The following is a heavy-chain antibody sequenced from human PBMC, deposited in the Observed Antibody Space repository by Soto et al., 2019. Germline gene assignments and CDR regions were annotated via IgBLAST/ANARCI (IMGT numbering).Heavy chain of an antibody. Sequence: QVQLVQSGVEVKKPGASVKVSCKAMGYIFTNYGLSWVRQAPGEGPEWLGWISAYNGHTKYAPKVQDRVTLTTDTSATTAYLELRSLRSDDSAVYYCVRGYGGYFDHWGQGTLVLVSS. CDR3: VRGYGGYFDH. CDR2: ISAYNGHT. V-gene: IGHV1-18*01. D-gene: IGHD3-16*01. J-gene: IGHJ4*02. CDR1: GYIFTNYG.